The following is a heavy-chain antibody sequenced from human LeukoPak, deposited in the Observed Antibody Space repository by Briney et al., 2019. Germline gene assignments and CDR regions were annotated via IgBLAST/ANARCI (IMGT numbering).Heavy chain of an antibody. Sequence: GGSLRLSCAASGFTFSSYAMSWVRQAPGKGLEWVSVIIGSGGSTFYADSVKGRFTISRDNSKNTLYLQMNSLRAEDTAVYYCAKQPISGSSTWYFDCWGQGTLVTVSS. V-gene: IGHV3-23*01. J-gene: IGHJ4*02. D-gene: IGHD6-13*01. CDR2: IIGSGGST. CDR3: AKQPISGSSTWYFDC. CDR1: GFTFSSYA.